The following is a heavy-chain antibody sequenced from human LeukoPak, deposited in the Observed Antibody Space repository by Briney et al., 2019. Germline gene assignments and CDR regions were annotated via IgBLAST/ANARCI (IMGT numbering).Heavy chain of an antibody. CDR2: ISGSGGST. CDR1: GFTFSSYA. CDR3: AIDRRDSSGYRPDY. V-gene: IGHV3-23*01. J-gene: IGHJ4*02. D-gene: IGHD3-22*01. Sequence: GGSLRLSCAASGFTFSSYAMSWVRQARGKGLEWVSAISGSGGSTYYADSVKGRFTISRDNSKNTLYLQMNSLRAEDTAVYYCAIDRRDSSGYRPDYWGQGTLVTVSS.